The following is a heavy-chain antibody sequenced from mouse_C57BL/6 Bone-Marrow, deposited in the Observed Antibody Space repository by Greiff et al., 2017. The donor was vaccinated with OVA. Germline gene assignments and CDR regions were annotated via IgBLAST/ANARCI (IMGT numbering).Heavy chain of an antibody. CDR1: GFTFSDYY. CDR2: FNYDGSST. Sequence: EVKLVESEGGLVQPGSSMKLSCTASGFTFSDYYMAWVRQVPEKGLEWVANFNYDGSSTYYLDSLKSRFIISRDNAKNILYLQMSSLKSEDTATYYCARGYYGSSSYYYAMDYWGQGTSVTVSS. D-gene: IGHD1-1*01. J-gene: IGHJ4*01. V-gene: IGHV5-16*01. CDR3: ARGYYGSSSYYYAMDY.